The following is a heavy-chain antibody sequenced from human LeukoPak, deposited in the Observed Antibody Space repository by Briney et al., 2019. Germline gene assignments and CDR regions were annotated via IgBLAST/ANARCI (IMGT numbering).Heavy chain of an antibody. CDR1: GFTFSSYS. CDR3: ARALLVAYAFDI. D-gene: IGHD5-12*01. V-gene: IGHV3-21*01. J-gene: IGHJ3*02. Sequence: PGGSLRLSCAASGFTFSSYSMNWVRQAPVKGLEWVSSISSSSSYIYYADSVKGRFTISRDNAKNSLYLQMNSLRAEDTAVYYCARALLVAYAFDIWGQGTMVTVSS. CDR2: ISSSSSYI.